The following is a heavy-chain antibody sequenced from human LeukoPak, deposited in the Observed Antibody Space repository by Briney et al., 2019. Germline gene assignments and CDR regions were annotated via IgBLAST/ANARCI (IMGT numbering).Heavy chain of an antibody. CDR1: GDSISSSRYY. CDR2: IYYSGSI. CDR3: ARTRSSRYYFDY. J-gene: IGHJ4*02. D-gene: IGHD6-13*01. Sequence: SETLSLTCTVSGDSISSSRYYWGWIRQPPGKGLEWIGSIYYSGSIWYHPSLKSRVTISVDTSKNQFSLKLTSVTAADTTVYYCARTRSSRYYFDYWGQGALVTVSS. V-gene: IGHV4-39*01.